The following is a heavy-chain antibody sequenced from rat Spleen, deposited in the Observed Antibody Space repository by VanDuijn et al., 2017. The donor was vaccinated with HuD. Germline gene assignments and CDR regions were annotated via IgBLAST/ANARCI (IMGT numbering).Heavy chain of an antibody. CDR1: GFTFSNYG. CDR2: ISVSGGSS. J-gene: IGHJ2*01. D-gene: IGHD1-4*01. V-gene: IGHV5-19*01. CDR3: ATAGTRVSRFAY. Sequence: EVQLVESGGGLVQPGRSMKLSCAASGFTFSNYGMHWIRQAPTKGLEWVASISVSGGSSYYRDSVKGRFTLSRDNAKSTLYLQMDSLRSEDTATYYCATAGTRVSRFAYWGQGVMVTVSS.